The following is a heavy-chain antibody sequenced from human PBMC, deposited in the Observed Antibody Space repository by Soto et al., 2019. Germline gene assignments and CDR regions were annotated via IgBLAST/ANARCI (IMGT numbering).Heavy chain of an antibody. Sequence: GESLKISCAASGFTFNTYWMSRVRQAPGKGLEWVANMNRDGSEKNYVDSVKGRFTISRDNAENSLYLQMNNLRAEDTAVYYCARDRGYSTFDYWGQGTLVTVSS. CDR2: MNRDGSEK. V-gene: IGHV3-7*01. D-gene: IGHD6-13*01. J-gene: IGHJ4*02. CDR3: ARDRGYSTFDY. CDR1: GFTFNTYW.